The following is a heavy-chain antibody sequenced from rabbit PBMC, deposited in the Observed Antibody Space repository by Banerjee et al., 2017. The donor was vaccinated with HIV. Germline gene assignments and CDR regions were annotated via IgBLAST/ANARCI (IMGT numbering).Heavy chain of an antibody. D-gene: IGHD8-1*01. J-gene: IGHJ3*01. CDR1: GFSFSSGYD. Sequence: QEQLEESGGDLVKPEGSLTLTCTASGFSFSSGYDMCWVRQAPGKGLEWIGCIYTGSGSTYYASWAKGRFTVSKTSSTTVTLQMTSLTAADTATYFCARGDGNSSDLWGPGTLVTVS. V-gene: IGHV1S45*01. CDR3: ARGDGNSSDL. CDR2: IYTGSGST.